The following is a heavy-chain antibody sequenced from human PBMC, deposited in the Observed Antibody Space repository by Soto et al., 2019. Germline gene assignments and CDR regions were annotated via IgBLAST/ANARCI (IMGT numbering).Heavy chain of an antibody. CDR3: ARDVGRHSGGIDY. J-gene: IGHJ4*02. D-gene: IGHD1-26*01. CDR2: IIPIFGTA. Sequence: QVQLVQSGSEVKKPGSSVKVSCKTSGGTFSSYSINWVRQAPGQGLEWMGEIIPIFGTANYAQKFQGRVTITADESTSTAYMELSSLRSEDTAVYYCARDVGRHSGGIDYWGQGTLVTVSS. CDR1: GGTFSSYS. V-gene: IGHV1-69*01.